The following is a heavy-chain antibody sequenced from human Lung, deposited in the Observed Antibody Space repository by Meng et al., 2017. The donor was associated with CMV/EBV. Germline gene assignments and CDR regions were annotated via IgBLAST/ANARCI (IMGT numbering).Heavy chain of an antibody. D-gene: IGHD5-12*01. V-gene: IGHV3-21*01. Sequence: GGSLRLXCAASGFTFTSYAMNWVRQAPGKGLEWVSSITGGGNYIYYADSVKGRFSVSRDNAKNSLYLQMNSLRAEDTAVYHCARGRGLVATIVQYYLDYWGQGXLVTVSS. CDR2: ITGGGNYI. CDR1: GFTFTSYA. CDR3: ARGRGLVATIVQYYLDY. J-gene: IGHJ4*02.